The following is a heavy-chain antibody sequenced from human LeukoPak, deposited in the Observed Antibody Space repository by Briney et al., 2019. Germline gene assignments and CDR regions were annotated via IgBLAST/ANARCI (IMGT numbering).Heavy chain of an antibody. V-gene: IGHV3-30-3*01. CDR3: ARDSPAYYSGGSCFSGGMDV. D-gene: IGHD2-15*01. CDR2: ISYDGSNK. Sequence: PGRSLRLSCAASGFTFSSYAMHWVRQAPGKGLEWVAVISYDGSNKYYADSVKGRFTISRDNSKNTLYLQMNSLRAEDTAVYYCARDSPAYYSGGSCFSGGMDVWGQGTTVTVSS. J-gene: IGHJ6*02. CDR1: GFTFSSYA.